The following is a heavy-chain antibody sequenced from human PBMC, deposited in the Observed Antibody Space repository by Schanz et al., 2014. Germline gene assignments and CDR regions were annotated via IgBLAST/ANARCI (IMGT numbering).Heavy chain of an antibody. Sequence: QVQLQESGPGLVKPSETLSLTCTVSGGSINSYYWNWIRQSPGRGLEWIGFVFYSGTTNYNPSLKRRVTMSIDTSKTYFSLNLTSLTPADTAVYYCVGKSLTSWKNSYYALDVWGQGTTVTVS. CDR3: VGKSLTSWKNSYYALDV. J-gene: IGHJ6*02. CDR2: VFYSGTT. V-gene: IGHV4-59*01. CDR1: GGSINSYY. D-gene: IGHD2-2*01.